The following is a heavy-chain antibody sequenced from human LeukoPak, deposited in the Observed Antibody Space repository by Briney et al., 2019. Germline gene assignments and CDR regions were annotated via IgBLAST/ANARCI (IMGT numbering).Heavy chain of an antibody. CDR3: ARQYSDILTGYHRGELYWYFDL. Sequence: SETLSLTCTVSGGSMSSNKLYWGWIRQPPGKGLEWIGSMYYTGNTYYNASLKSRVTISIDTSKNQIFLRLTSVTATDTAMYYCARQYSDILTGYHRGELYWYFDLWGRGTLVTVSS. D-gene: IGHD3-9*01. V-gene: IGHV4-39*01. CDR2: MYYTGNT. CDR1: GGSMSSNKLY. J-gene: IGHJ2*01.